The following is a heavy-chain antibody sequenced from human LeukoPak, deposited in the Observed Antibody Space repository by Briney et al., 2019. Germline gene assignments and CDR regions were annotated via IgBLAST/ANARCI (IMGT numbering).Heavy chain of an antibody. D-gene: IGHD3-3*01. CDR1: GFTFSDYY. V-gene: IGHV3-11*01. CDR2: ISSSGSTI. J-gene: IGHJ4*02. CDR3: ARGARYYDFWSGYLAPLDY. Sequence: PGGSLRLSCAASGFTFSDYYMSWIRQAPGKGLEWVSYISSSGSTIYYADSVKGRFAISRDNAKNSLYLQMNSLRAEDTAVYYCARGARYYDFWSGYLAPLDYWGQGTLVTVSS.